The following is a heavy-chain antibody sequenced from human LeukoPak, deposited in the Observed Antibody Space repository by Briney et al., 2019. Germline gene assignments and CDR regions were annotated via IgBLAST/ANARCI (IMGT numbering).Heavy chain of an antibody. CDR2: ISGSGGST. J-gene: IGHJ4*02. V-gene: IGHV3-23*01. CDR1: GFTFSSYA. D-gene: IGHD6-19*01. Sequence: PGGSLRLSCAASGFTFSSYAMSWVRQAPGKGLEWVSAISGSGGSTYYADSVKGRFTISRDNSKNTLYLQMNSLRAEDTAVYYCAKVPQGETSSGWVNFDYWGQGTLVTVSS. CDR3: AKVPQGETSSGWVNFDY.